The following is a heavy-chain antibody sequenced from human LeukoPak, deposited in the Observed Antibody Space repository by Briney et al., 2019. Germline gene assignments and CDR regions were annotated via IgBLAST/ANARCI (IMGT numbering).Heavy chain of an antibody. CDR2: ISYDGSNK. Sequence: GRSLRLSCAASGFTSSSYAMHWVRQAPGKGLEWMAVISYDGSNKYYADSVKGRFTISRDNSKNTLYLQVNSLRAEDTAIFYCARGASMVRDLDYWGQGTLVTVSS. D-gene: IGHD3-10*01. CDR1: GFTSSSYA. V-gene: IGHV3-30*04. J-gene: IGHJ4*02. CDR3: ARGASMVRDLDY.